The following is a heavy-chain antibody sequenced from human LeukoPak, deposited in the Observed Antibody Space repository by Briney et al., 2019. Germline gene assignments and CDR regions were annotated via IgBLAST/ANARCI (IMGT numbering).Heavy chain of an antibody. J-gene: IGHJ4*02. V-gene: IGHV4-30-4*01. CDR3: ATVPAASIYFDY. CDR2: IYYSGST. Sequence: SQTLSLTCTVSGGSISSGDYYWSWIRQPPGKGLEWIGYIYYSGSTYYNPSLKSRVTISVDTSKNQFSLKLSSVTAADTAVYYCATVPAASIYFDYWGQGTLVTVSS. D-gene: IGHD2-2*01. CDR1: GGSISSGDYY.